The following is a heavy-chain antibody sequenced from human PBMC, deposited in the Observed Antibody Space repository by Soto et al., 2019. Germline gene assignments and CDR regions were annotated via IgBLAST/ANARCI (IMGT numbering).Heavy chain of an antibody. V-gene: IGHV4-34*01. D-gene: IGHD4-17*01. Sequence: QVQLQQWGAGLLKPSETLSLTCAVYGGSFSGYYWSWIRQPPGKGLEWIGEIYHSGSTNYNPSLKSRVTISVDTSKNQFSLKLSSVTAADTAVYYCAREPYGDRNDAFDIWGQGTMVTVSS. J-gene: IGHJ3*02. CDR2: IYHSGST. CDR1: GGSFSGYY. CDR3: AREPYGDRNDAFDI.